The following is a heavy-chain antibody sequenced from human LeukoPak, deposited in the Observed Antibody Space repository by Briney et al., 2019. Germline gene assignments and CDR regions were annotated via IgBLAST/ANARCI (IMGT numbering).Heavy chain of an antibody. Sequence: PGGSLRLSCAASGFTFSDYAMNWVRQAPGKGLEWVSVVGGDDAAYYTDSVKGRFTISRDNSKNTLSLQMNSLRLEDTAVYYCAKVLGIQLWLDAFDIWGQGTMVTVSS. CDR1: GFTFSDYA. J-gene: IGHJ3*02. D-gene: IGHD5-18*01. V-gene: IGHV3-23*01. CDR2: VGGDDAA. CDR3: AKVLGIQLWLDAFDI.